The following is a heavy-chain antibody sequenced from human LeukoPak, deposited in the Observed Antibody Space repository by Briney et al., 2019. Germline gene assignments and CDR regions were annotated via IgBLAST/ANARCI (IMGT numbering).Heavy chain of an antibody. V-gene: IGHV1-18*01. Sequence: ASVKVSCKASGYTFTSYGISWVRQAPGQGLEWMGWISAYNGNTNYAQKLQGRVTMTTDTSTSTAYMELRSLRSDDTAVYYCASRYCTNGVCGNWFDPWGQGTLVTVSS. J-gene: IGHJ5*02. D-gene: IGHD2-8*01. CDR3: ASRYCTNGVCGNWFDP. CDR1: GYTFTSYG. CDR2: ISAYNGNT.